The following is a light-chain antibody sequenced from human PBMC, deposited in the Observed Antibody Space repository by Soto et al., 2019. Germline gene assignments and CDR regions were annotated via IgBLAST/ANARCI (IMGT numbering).Light chain of an antibody. CDR3: FSFTTDWPHV. J-gene: IGLJ1*01. V-gene: IGLV2-14*01. Sequence: QAVLTQPAAVSGSPGQSITISCTGSSSDIGAYNYVSWFQQYPGKAPKLIISEVSNRPSGVSNRFSGSKSGTAASLTISGLQTEDEAHYFCFSFTTDWPHVFGTATK. CDR1: SSDIGAYNY. CDR2: EVS.